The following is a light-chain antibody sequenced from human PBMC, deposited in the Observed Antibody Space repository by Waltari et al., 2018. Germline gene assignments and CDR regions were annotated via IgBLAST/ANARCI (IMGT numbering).Light chain of an antibody. CDR2: DVS. CDR1: SSDVGGYNY. V-gene: IGLV2-11*01. J-gene: IGLJ2*01. CDR3: CSYAGSYTFMV. Sequence: QSALTQPRSVSGSPGQSVTISCTGTSSDVGGYNYFSWYQQHPGKAPKLMIYDVSKRPSGVPDRFSGSKSGNTASLTISGLQAEDEADYYCCSYAGSYTFMVFGGGTKLTVL.